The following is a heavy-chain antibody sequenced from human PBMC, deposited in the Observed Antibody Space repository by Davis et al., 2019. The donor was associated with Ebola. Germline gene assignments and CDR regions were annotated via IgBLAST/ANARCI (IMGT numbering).Heavy chain of an antibody. Sequence: GESLKISCAASGFTVSSNYMSWVRQAPGKGLEWVSVIYSGGSTYYADYVKGRFTISRDNSKNTLYLQMNSLRAEDTAVYYCARVATTVTTGWFDPWGQGTLVTVSS. CDR1: GFTVSSNY. CDR2: IYSGGST. J-gene: IGHJ5*02. D-gene: IGHD4-17*01. V-gene: IGHV3-53*01. CDR3: ARVATTVTTGWFDP.